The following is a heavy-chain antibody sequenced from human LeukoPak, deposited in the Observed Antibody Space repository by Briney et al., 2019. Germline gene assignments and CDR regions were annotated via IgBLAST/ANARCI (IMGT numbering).Heavy chain of an antibody. CDR3: ARDSIYYGSGTYKYYYYYMDV. J-gene: IGHJ6*03. V-gene: IGHV4-34*01. Sequence: PSETLSLTCAVYGGSFSGYYWSWIRQPPGKGLEWIGEINHSGSTNYNPSLKSRVTISVDTSRNQFSLKLSSVTAADTAVYYCARDSIYYGSGTYKYYYYYMDVWGKGTTVTISS. CDR1: GGSFSGYY. CDR2: INHSGST. D-gene: IGHD3-10*01.